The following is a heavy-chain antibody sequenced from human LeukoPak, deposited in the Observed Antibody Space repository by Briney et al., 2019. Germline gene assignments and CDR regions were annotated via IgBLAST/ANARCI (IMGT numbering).Heavy chain of an antibody. V-gene: IGHV3-23*01. J-gene: IGHJ4*02. CDR3: AKAPGGGNWN. D-gene: IGHD4-23*01. Sequence: QSGGSLRLSCAASGFTFSSYAMTWVRQAPGKGLEWVSVISGSGRSGTNYADSVKGRFTISRDNSKNTLYLQMNSLRVEDTAIYYCAKAPGGGNWNWGQGTLVTVSS. CDR1: GFTFSSYA. CDR2: ISGSGRSGT.